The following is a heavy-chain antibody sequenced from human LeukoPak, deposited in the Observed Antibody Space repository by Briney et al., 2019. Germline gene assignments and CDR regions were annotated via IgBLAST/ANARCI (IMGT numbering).Heavy chain of an antibody. CDR3: ARAARPTNNWFDP. CDR1: GYSFSSDSF. Sequence: SETLSLTCTVSGYSFSSDSFWGWIRQPPGKGLEWVGTIHEGGHTFYNSSLKSRVTISIDTSKNQFSLEVNSVTAADTAVYYCARAARPTNNWFDPWGQGTLVTVSS. J-gene: IGHJ5*02. V-gene: IGHV4-38-2*02. CDR2: IHEGGHT. D-gene: IGHD6-6*01.